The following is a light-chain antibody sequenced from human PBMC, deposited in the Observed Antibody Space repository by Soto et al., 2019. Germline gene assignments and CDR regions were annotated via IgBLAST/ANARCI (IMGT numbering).Light chain of an antibody. Sequence: QSALTQPPSASGSPGQSVTISCTGTSSDVGSSNSVSCYQQHPGKAPKLMIYEVSKRPSGVPDRFSGSKSGNTASLTVSGLQAEDEADYYCNSYAGSNNLVFGGGTKLTVL. CDR1: SSDVGSSNS. J-gene: IGLJ2*01. V-gene: IGLV2-8*01. CDR3: NSYAGSNNLV. CDR2: EVS.